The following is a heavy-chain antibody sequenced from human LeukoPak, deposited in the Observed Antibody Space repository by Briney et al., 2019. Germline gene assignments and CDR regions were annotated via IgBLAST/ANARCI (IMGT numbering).Heavy chain of an antibody. CDR1: GYTFTSYD. J-gene: IGHJ2*01. D-gene: IGHD4-17*01. CDR3: ATTYGDYVLVKNWYFDL. CDR2: MSPNSGDT. Sequence: ASVKVSCKASGYTFTSYDFNWVRQATGQRPEWMGWMSPNSGDTGYAQKFQDRVTMTRNTSISTAYMELSSLRSDDTAVYYCATTYGDYVLVKNWYFDLWGRGTLVTVSS. V-gene: IGHV1-8*01.